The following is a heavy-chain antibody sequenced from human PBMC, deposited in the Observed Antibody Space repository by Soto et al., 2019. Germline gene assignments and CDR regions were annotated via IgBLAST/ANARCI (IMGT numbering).Heavy chain of an antibody. Sequence: ASGKVSCKASGYTFTSYAIHWVRQAPGQRLEWMGWINASNGNTKYSQKFQGRVTITRDTSASTAYMELSSLRSEDTAVYYCARDSRIAAAGILFYFDYWGQGTLVTVSS. CDR1: GYTFTSYA. D-gene: IGHD6-13*01. CDR3: ARDSRIAAAGILFYFDY. V-gene: IGHV1-3*01. J-gene: IGHJ4*02. CDR2: INASNGNT.